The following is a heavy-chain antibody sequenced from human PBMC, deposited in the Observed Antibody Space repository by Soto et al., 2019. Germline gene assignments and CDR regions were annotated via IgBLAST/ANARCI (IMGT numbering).Heavy chain of an antibody. CDR3: ARVGVTMVRGVIITSLGAFDI. Sequence: ASVKVSCKSSGYTFTSYYMHWVRQAPGQGLEWMGIINPSGGSTSYAQKFQGRVTMTRDTSTSTVYMELSSLRSEDTAVYYCARVGVTMVRGVIITSLGAFDIWGQGTMVTVSS. CDR2: INPSGGST. V-gene: IGHV1-46*03. D-gene: IGHD3-10*01. CDR1: GYTFTSYY. J-gene: IGHJ3*02.